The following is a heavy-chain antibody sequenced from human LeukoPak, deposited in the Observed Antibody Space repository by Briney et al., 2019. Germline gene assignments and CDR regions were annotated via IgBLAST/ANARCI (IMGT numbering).Heavy chain of an antibody. CDR2: IRRKGQSYST. Sequence: GGSLRLFCAASGFIFSDYIFDWVRQAPGKGLEWVGRIRRKGQSYSTEYAASVKDRFSISRDDSKNSLYLDMYSLKTEDTAVYYCSRDGKEGDQSGFDIWGQGTMVTVSS. V-gene: IGHV3-72*01. CDR1: GFIFSDYI. J-gene: IGHJ3*02. CDR3: SRDGKEGDQSGFDI. D-gene: IGHD2-21*01.